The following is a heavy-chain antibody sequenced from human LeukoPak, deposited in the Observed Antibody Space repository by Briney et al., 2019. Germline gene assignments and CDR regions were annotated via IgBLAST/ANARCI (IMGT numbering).Heavy chain of an antibody. CDR2: TVSEIDGGTT. CDR1: GFTFNYAW. CDR3: TTDENWNYARKDV. V-gene: IGHV3-15*04. J-gene: IGHJ6*02. D-gene: IGHD1-7*01. Sequence: GGSLRLSCAASGFTFNYAWMSWVRQVPGKGLEWVGQTVSEIDGGTTDYATPVKGRFTISRDDSKSTLYLQMNSLKIEDTAVYYCTTDENWNYARKDVWGQGATVIVSS.